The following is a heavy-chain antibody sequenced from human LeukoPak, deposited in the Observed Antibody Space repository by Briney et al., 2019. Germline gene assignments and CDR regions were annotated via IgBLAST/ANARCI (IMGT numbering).Heavy chain of an antibody. CDR3: ARGVAAGYDY. D-gene: IGHD6-13*01. CDR1: GYTFTSYH. CDR2: MSPNSGDT. Sequence: ASVKVSCKASGYTFTSYHINWVRQATGQGLEWMGWMSPNSGDTGFAQKFQDRVTMTRNTSITTAYMELSSLRSDDTAIYYCARGVAAGYDYWGQGTLVTVSS. V-gene: IGHV1-8*01. J-gene: IGHJ4*02.